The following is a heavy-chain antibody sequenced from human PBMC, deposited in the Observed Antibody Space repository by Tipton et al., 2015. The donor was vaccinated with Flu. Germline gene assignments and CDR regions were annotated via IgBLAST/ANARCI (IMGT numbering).Heavy chain of an antibody. CDR2: IRSDGTNK. D-gene: IGHD2-8*02. V-gene: IGHV3-30*02. CDR3: AKEESGPFDY. Sequence: GSLRLSCAASGFTFGTYGMHWVRQAPGKGLEWVAFIRSDGTNKYFADSVKGRFTISRDNSKNTLFLQMNSLRLEDTALYYCAKEESGPFDYWGQGTLVTVSS. CDR1: GFTFGTYG. J-gene: IGHJ4*02.